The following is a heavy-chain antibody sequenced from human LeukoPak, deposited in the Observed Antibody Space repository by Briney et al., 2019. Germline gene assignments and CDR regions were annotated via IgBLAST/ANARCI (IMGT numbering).Heavy chain of an antibody. CDR1: GFTFTSSA. V-gene: IGHV1-58*02. CDR2: IVVGSGNT. Sequence: SVKVSCQSSGFTFTSSAMQWVRQARGQRLEWIGWIVVGSGNTNYAQKFQERVTITRDMSTSTAYMELSSLRSEDTAVYYCARDWSGSPLGWFDHWGQGTLVTVSS. D-gene: IGHD1-26*01. J-gene: IGHJ5*02. CDR3: ARDWSGSPLGWFDH.